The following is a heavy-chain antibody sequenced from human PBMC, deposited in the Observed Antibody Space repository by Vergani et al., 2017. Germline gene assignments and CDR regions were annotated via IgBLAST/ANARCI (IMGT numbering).Heavy chain of an antibody. J-gene: IGHJ4*02. CDR3: AREYSSSVGFLAY. Sequence: QVHLQESGPGLLKPSETLSLTCTVSGYSISSGYYWSWIRQPAGKGLEWIGRIYTSESTNYNPSLKSRVTMSVDTSKNQFSLKLSSVTAADTAVYYCAREYSSSVGFLAYWGQGTLVTVSS. CDR1: GYSISSGYY. D-gene: IGHD6-6*01. CDR2: IYTSEST. V-gene: IGHV4-4*07.